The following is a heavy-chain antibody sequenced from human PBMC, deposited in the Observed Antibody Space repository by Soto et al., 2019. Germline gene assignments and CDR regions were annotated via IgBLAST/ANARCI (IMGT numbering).Heavy chain of an antibody. CDR2: ISYDGSNK. CDR1: GFTFRSYG. CDR3: AEDLLRPCRAYGMDV. Sequence: QVQLVESGGGVVRPGRSLRLSCAASGFTFRSYGMHWVRQAPGKGLVWVAVISYDGSNKYYADSVKGRFTISRDNSKNTLYLQMNSLRAEVTAVYYCAEDLLRPCRAYGMDVCGQGTTVTVSS. J-gene: IGHJ6*02. V-gene: IGHV3-30*18. D-gene: IGHD2-15*01.